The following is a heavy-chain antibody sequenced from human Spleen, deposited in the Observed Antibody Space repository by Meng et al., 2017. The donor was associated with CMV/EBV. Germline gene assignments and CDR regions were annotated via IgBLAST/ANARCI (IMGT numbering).Heavy chain of an antibody. V-gene: IGHV3-23*03. Sequence: GESLKISCAASGFTFSSYAMSWVRQAPGKGLEWVSVIYSGGSSTYYADSVKGRFTISRDNSKNTLYLQMNSLRAEDTAVYYCAKVGQRSYYYYYAMDVWGQGTTVTVSS. D-gene: IGHD1-26*01. CDR3: AKVGQRSYYYYYAMDV. CDR2: IYSGGSST. J-gene: IGHJ6*02. CDR1: GFTFSSYA.